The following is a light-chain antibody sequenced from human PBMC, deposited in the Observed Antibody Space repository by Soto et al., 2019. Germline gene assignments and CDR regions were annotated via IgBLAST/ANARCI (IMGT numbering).Light chain of an antibody. CDR2: SNN. V-gene: IGLV1-44*01. J-gene: IGLJ1*01. CDR3: AAWDDSLKGRV. CDR1: SSNIGGNT. Sequence: QSVLTQPPSASGTPGQRVTISCSGSSSNIGGNTVNWYQQLPGAAPKLLIYSNNQRPSGVPGRFSGSKSGTSASLAISGLQSEDEADYYCAAWDDSLKGRVFGTGTKLTVL.